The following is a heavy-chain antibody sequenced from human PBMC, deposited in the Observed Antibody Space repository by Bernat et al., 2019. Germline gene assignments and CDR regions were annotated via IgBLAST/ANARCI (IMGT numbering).Heavy chain of an antibody. CDR3: ARQGGNSGWYDFDY. CDR2: IYYSGST. CDR1: GGSISSSSYY. D-gene: IGHD6-19*01. V-gene: IGHV4-39*01. J-gene: IGHJ4*02. Sequence: QLQLQESGPGLVKPSETLSLTCTVSGGSISSSSYYWGWIRQPPGKGLEWSGSIYYSGSTYYNPSLKSRVTISVDTSKNQFSLKLSSVTAADTAVYYCARQGGNSGWYDFDYWGQGTLVTVSS.